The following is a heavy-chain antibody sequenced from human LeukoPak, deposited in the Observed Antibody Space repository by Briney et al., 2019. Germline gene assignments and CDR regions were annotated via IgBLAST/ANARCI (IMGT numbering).Heavy chain of an antibody. CDR2: FYFSGST. CDR1: GGSITSTTYY. Sequence: SETLSLTCTVSGGSITSTTYYWGWLRQPPGKGLEWIVSFYFSGSTYYNPSLKSRITISVDTSKNQFSLKLNSVAAADTAVYYCARGTNRLYRFDRWGQGTLVTVSS. V-gene: IGHV4-39*01. J-gene: IGHJ5*02. CDR3: ARGTNRLYRFDR. D-gene: IGHD1-7*01.